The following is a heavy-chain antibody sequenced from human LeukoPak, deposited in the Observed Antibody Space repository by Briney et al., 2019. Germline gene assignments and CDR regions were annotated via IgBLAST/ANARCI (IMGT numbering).Heavy chain of an antibody. CDR3: ARDQRVVRGVIMGAFDY. D-gene: IGHD3-10*01. Sequence: PGGSLRLSCAASGITFSNYGMHWVRQAPGKGLEWVAFIRYDGSDKYYADSVKGRFTISRDNSKNTLYLQMNSLRAEDTAVYYCARDQRVVRGVIMGAFDYWGQGTLVTVSS. J-gene: IGHJ4*02. V-gene: IGHV3-30*02. CDR1: GITFSNYG. CDR2: IRYDGSDK.